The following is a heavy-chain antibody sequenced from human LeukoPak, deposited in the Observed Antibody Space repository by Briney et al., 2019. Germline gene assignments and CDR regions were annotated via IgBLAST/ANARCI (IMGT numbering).Heavy chain of an antibody. CDR2: ISPSDGNT. V-gene: IGHV3-23*01. D-gene: IGHD5-12*01. J-gene: IGHJ4*02. CDR3: VKDGGYSGYETFGY. Sequence: GGSLRLSCAASGFTFSKYAMSWVRQAPGKGLEWVSAISPSDGNTFYADSVKGRFTISRDNSENTLYLQMSSLRAEDTAVYYCVKDGGYSGYETFGYWGQGTLVTVSS. CDR1: GFTFSKYA.